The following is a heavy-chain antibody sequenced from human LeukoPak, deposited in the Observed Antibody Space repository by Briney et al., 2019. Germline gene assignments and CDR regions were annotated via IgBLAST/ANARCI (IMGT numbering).Heavy chain of an antibody. J-gene: IGHJ4*02. CDR1: GLTVSSY. D-gene: IGHD4-23*01. V-gene: IGHV3-66*04. Sequence: PGGSLRLSCAASGLTVSSYMSWVGQAPGKGLEWVAVIYSGGSIYYADSVKGRFTISRDKSKNTLYLQMNSLRAEDTAVYYCARPPYGGVDYWGQGTLVTVSS. CDR2: IYSGGSI. CDR3: ARPPYGGVDY.